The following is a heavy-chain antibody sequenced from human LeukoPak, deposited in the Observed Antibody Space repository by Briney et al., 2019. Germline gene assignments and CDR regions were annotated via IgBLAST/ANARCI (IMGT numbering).Heavy chain of an antibody. CDR2: ISSRSTYI. V-gene: IGHV3-21*01. D-gene: IGHD3-3*01. CDR1: GFTFSNYS. J-gene: IGHJ6*03. CDR3: ARDERGVTTRGNYYSYMDV. Sequence: GGSLRLSCAASGFTFSNYSMNWVRQAPGKGLEWVSSISSRSTYIFYADSVKGRFTISRDNARNSLYLQMNSLRAEDTAVYYCARDERGVTTRGNYYSYMDVWGKGTTVTVSS.